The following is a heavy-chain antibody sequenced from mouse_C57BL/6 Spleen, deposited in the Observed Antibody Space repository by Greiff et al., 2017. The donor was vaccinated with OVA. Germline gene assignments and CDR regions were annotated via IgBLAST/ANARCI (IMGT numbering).Heavy chain of an antibody. CDR1: GFNIKDYY. CDR3: ARSRTDRGYYFDY. V-gene: IGHV14-2*01. J-gene: IGHJ2*01. Sequence: VHVKQSGAELVKPGASVKLSCTASGFNIKDYYMHWVKQRTEQGLEWIGRIDPEDGETKYAPKFQGKATITADTSSNTAYLQLSSLTSEDTAVYYCARSRTDRGYYFDYWGQGTTLTVSS. CDR2: IDPEDGET.